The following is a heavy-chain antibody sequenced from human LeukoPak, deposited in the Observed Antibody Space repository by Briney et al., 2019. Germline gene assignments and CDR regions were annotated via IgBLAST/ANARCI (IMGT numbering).Heavy chain of an antibody. D-gene: IGHD3-10*01. J-gene: IGHJ5*02. Sequence: ASVKVSCKASGYTFTSYGISWVRQGPGQGLEWVGWISAYNGNTNYAQKLQGRVTMTTDTSTSTAYMELRSLRSDDTAVYYCARGKVVVRGVNWESWFDPWGQGTLVTVSS. CDR3: ARGKVVVRGVNWESWFDP. CDR1: GYTFTSYG. V-gene: IGHV1-18*01. CDR2: ISAYNGNT.